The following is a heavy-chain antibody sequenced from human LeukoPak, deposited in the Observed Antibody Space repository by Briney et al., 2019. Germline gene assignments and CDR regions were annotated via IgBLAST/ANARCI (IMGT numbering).Heavy chain of an antibody. CDR1: GGSISRYY. D-gene: IGHD1-26*01. CDR2: VYTSGST. V-gene: IGHV4-4*07. CDR3: ATTTIRLGY. J-gene: IGHJ4*02. Sequence: SETLSLTCTVSGGSISRYYWSWIRQPAGKGLEWIGRVYTSGSTTYNPSLKSRVTMSIDTSKNQFSLKVSSVTAADTAVYYCATTTIRLGYWGQGTLVTVSS.